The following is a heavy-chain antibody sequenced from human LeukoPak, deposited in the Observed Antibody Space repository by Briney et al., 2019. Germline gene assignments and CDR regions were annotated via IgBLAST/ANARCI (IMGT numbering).Heavy chain of an antibody. V-gene: IGHV3-30-3*01. CDR3: ARAEDIMTYYYGSGSYFPLDY. J-gene: IGHJ4*02. CDR2: ISYDGSNK. Sequence: GRSLRLSCAASGFTFSSYAMHWVRQAPGKGLEWVAVISYDGSNKYYADSVKGRFTISRDNSKNTLYLQMNSLRAEDTAVYYCARAEDIMTYYYGSGSYFPLDYWGQGTLVTVSS. D-gene: IGHD3-10*01. CDR1: GFTFSSYA.